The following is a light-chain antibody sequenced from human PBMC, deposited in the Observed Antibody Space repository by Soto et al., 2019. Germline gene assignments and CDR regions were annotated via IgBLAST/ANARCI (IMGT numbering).Light chain of an antibody. CDR2: WAS. V-gene: IGKV4-1*01. Sequence: MTRAPVSLAVSLGERATINCKSSQGFLYISNNKNYLAWYQQRPGQPPKLLIYWASTREFGVPDRFSGSGSGTDFTLTISSLQAEDVAVYYCQQYYHTPLTFGGRTMVDIK. J-gene: IGKJ4*01. CDR1: QGFLYISNNKNY. CDR3: QQYYHTPLT.